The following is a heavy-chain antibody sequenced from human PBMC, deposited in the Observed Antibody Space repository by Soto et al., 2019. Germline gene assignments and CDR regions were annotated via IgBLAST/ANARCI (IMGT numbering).Heavy chain of an antibody. D-gene: IGHD6-13*01. CDR2: ISGSGGST. J-gene: IGHJ4*02. CDR1: GFTFSSYS. CDR3: AKIAAAGTSIGY. Sequence: PVGSRILSCAASGFTFSSYSMILVRQAPGKGLEWVSAISGSGGSTYYADSVKGRFTISRDNSKNTLYLQMNSLRAEDTAVYYCAKIAAAGTSIGYWGQGYLVTVSS. V-gene: IGHV3-23*01.